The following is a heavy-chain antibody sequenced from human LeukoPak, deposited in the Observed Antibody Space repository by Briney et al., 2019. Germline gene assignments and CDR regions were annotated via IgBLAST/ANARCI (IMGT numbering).Heavy chain of an antibody. CDR3: ARDDRSSYDSSGYYYWFDP. V-gene: IGHV3-74*01. Sequence: GGSLRLSCAASGFTFSSYWMHWVRQAPGKGQVWVSRINSDGSSTSYADSVKGRFTISRDNAKNTLYLQMNSLRAEDTAVYYCARDDRSSYDSSGYYYWFDPWGQGTLVTVSS. J-gene: IGHJ5*02. D-gene: IGHD3-22*01. CDR1: GFTFSSYW. CDR2: INSDGSST.